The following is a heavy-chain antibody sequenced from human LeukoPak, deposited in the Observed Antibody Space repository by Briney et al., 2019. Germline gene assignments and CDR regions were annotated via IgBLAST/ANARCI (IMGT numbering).Heavy chain of an antibody. V-gene: IGHV4-38-2*01. Sequence: NPSETLSLTCSVSGYSISSGPYWGWIRPPPGQGLEWIASIYLGGTTYYTPSLKSRVTISVDTSKNQLSLRLSSVTAADTAVYYCATNWSDFDYWGPGTLVTVSS. CDR2: IYLGGTT. CDR1: GYSISSGPY. D-gene: IGHD1-1*01. J-gene: IGHJ4*02. CDR3: ATNWSDFDY.